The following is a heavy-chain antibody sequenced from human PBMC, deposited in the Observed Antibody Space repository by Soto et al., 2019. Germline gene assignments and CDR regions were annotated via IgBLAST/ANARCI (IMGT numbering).Heavy chain of an antibody. D-gene: IGHD2-2*03. CDR1: GFSLSTSGVG. CDR3: AHTTYVDIRGDYYYYMDV. CDR2: IYWDDDK. J-gene: IGHJ6*03. Sequence: QITLKESGPTLVKPTQTLTLTCTFSGFSLSTSGVGVGWIRQPPGKALEWLALIYWDDDKRYSPSLKSSLTIPKDTSKNQVVLTMTNMDPVDTATYYCAHTTYVDIRGDYYYYMDVWGKGTTVTVSS. V-gene: IGHV2-5*02.